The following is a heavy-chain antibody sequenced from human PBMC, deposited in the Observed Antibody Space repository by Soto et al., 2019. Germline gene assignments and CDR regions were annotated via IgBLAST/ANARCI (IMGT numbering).Heavy chain of an antibody. V-gene: IGHV2-5*02. Sequence: QITLKESGPTLVRPTQTLTLTCTFSGFSLSTTGVGVGWIRQPPGKALEWLALIYWDDDKRYSPSLKSRLTITKDTSKNEVILTMTNMDPVDTARYYCAPRLPHYGLGRERGNWFEPWGQGTLVTVSS. CDR2: IYWDDDK. CDR1: GFSLSTTGVG. D-gene: IGHD3-10*01. CDR3: APRLPHYGLGRERGNWFEP. J-gene: IGHJ5*02.